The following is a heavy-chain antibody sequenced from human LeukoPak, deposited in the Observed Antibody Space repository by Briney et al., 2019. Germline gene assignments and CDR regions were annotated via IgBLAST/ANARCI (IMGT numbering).Heavy chain of an antibody. Sequence: SETLSPTCAVYGGSFSGYYWSWIRQPPGKGLEWIGEINHSGSTNYNPSLKSRVTISVDTSKNQFSLKLSSVTAADTAVYYCAREEYGDYVGYWGQGTLVTVAS. J-gene: IGHJ4*02. D-gene: IGHD4-17*01. CDR2: INHSGST. CDR1: GGSFSGYY. V-gene: IGHV4-34*01. CDR3: AREEYGDYVGY.